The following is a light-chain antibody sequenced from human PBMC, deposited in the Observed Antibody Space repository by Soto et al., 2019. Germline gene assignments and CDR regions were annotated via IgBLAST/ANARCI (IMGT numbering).Light chain of an antibody. CDR1: QSISDT. J-gene: IGKJ4*01. Sequence: EIVLTQSPATLSLSPGGRATLSCRASQSISDTLAWYQQKPGQAPRLLIHGASTRAPGFPARFSGSGSGTDFTLTISSLQPEDFAVYYCQQDYNLPPLTFGGGTKVDIK. V-gene: IGKV3D-7*01. CDR3: QQDYNLPPLT. CDR2: GAS.